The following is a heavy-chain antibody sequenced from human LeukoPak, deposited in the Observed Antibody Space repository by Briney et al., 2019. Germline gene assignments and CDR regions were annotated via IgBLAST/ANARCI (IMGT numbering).Heavy chain of an antibody. V-gene: IGHV4-59*12. D-gene: IGHD3-22*01. Sequence: SETLSLTCTVSGGSISSYYWSWIRQPPGKGLEWIGYIYYSGSTNYNPSLKSRVTISVDTSKNQFALKLSSVTAADTAVYYCARPYYDSRGYYYNYFDSWGQGTLVTVSS. CDR2: IYYSGST. J-gene: IGHJ4*02. CDR1: GGSISSYY. CDR3: ARPYYDSRGYYYNYFDS.